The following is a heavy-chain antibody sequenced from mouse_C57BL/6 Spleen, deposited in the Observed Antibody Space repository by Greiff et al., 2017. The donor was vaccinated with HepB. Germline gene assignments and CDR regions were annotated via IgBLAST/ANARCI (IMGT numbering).Heavy chain of an antibody. Sequence: QVQLQQPGAELVMPGASVKLSCKASGYTFTSYWMHWVKQRPGQGLEWIGEIDPSDSYTNYNQKFKGKSTLTVDKSSSTAYMQLSSLTSEDSAVYYCARGDSSSYPYYAMDYWGQGTSVTVSS. D-gene: IGHD1-1*01. J-gene: IGHJ4*01. CDR2: IDPSDSYT. CDR1: GYTFTSYW. V-gene: IGHV1-69*01. CDR3: ARGDSSSYPYYAMDY.